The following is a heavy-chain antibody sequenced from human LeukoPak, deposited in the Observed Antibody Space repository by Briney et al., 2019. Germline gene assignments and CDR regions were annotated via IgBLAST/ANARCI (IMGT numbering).Heavy chain of an antibody. Sequence: GGSLRLSCAASGFTFSSYWMSWVRQAPGKGLEWVANIKQDGSEKYYVDSVKGRFTISRDNAKNSLYLQMNSLRAEDTAVYYCARYGDSVVRGVAIDYWGQGTLVTVSS. V-gene: IGHV3-7*01. CDR1: GFTFSSYW. CDR2: IKQDGSEK. J-gene: IGHJ4*02. D-gene: IGHD3-10*01. CDR3: ARYGDSVVRGVAIDY.